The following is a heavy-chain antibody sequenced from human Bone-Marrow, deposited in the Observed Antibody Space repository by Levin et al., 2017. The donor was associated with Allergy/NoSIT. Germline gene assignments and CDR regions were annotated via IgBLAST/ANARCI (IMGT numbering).Heavy chain of an antibody. Sequence: GGSLRLSCAASGFTFSSYGMHWVRQAPGKGLEWVAVISYDGSNKYYADSVKGRFTISRDNSKNTLYLQMNSLRAEDTAVYYCAKGHPYYCSGGSCDLSFYYYYYGMDVWGQGTTVTVSS. CDR1: GFTFSSYG. CDR3: AKGHPYYCSGGSCDLSFYYYYYGMDV. V-gene: IGHV3-30*18. CDR2: ISYDGSNK. J-gene: IGHJ6*02. D-gene: IGHD2-15*01.